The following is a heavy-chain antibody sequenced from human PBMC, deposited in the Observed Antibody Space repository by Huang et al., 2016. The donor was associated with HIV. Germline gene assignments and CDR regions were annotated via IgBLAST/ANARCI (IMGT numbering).Heavy chain of an antibody. CDR1: GDSISSHY. J-gene: IGHJ4*02. CDR3: ATTDGDGLFFY. V-gene: IGHV4-59*11. D-gene: IGHD4-17*01. CDR2: IYYGGKT. Sequence: QMQLQESGPGLVKPSETLSLTCTVSGDSISSHYWSWIRQTPGKGLEWIGSIYYGGKTKYNPSLKIRVTISVDTSKSHLSLKLGSVSAADTAVYYCATTDGDGLFFYWGQGTLVAVSS.